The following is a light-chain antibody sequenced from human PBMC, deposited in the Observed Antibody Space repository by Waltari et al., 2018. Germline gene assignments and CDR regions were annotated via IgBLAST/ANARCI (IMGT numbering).Light chain of an antibody. Sequence: QSALTQPASVSGSPGQSITISCSGTNSDIGGYKYVPWYQQHPGKAPKLIIYDVTNRPSGISHRFSGSKSGITASLTISGLQAEDEGDYYCTSYTTSHTAYWVFGGGTRLTVL. CDR1: NSDIGGYKY. V-gene: IGLV2-14*03. CDR3: TSYTTSHTAYWV. J-gene: IGLJ3*02. CDR2: DVT.